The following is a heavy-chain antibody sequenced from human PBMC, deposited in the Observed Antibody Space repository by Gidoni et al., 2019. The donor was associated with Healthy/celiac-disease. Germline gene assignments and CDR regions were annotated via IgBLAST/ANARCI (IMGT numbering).Heavy chain of an antibody. CDR2: ISSSSSYI. Sequence: EVQLVESGGGLVKPGGSLRLSCAASGVNFSSDSRNGVRQAPGKGLGWVSSISSSSSYIYYADSVKGRFTISRDNAKNSLYLQMNSLRAEDTAVYYCARDAMDLMFWSGYYAYYFDYWGQGTLVTVSS. CDR3: ARDAMDLMFWSGYYAYYFDY. J-gene: IGHJ4*02. V-gene: IGHV3-21*01. CDR1: GVNFSSDS. D-gene: IGHD3-3*01.